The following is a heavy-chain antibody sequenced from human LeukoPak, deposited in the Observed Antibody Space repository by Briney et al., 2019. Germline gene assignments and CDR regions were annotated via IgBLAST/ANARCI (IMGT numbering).Heavy chain of an antibody. V-gene: IGHV3-23*01. J-gene: IGHJ6*02. D-gene: IGHD3-10*01. CDR1: GFNFADHA. Sequence: GGSLRLSCAASGFNFADHAMRWVRQAPGKGLEWVSAISGISGSTTIYADSVKGGFAVSRDNSRNKLFLQMNSLRAEDTAVYYCAKNYASGRGVPYAMDVWGQGTTVTVAS. CDR2: ISGISGSTT. CDR3: AKNYASGRGVPYAMDV.